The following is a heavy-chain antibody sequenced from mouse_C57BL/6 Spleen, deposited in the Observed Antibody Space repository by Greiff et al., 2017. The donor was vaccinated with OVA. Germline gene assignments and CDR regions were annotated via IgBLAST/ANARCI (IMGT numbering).Heavy chain of an antibody. CDR1: GFTFSDYG. D-gene: IGHD1-1*01. CDR2: ISSGSSTI. CDR3: ARNYGSSYGDAMDY. J-gene: IGHJ4*01. V-gene: IGHV5-17*01. Sequence: EVKLQESGGGLVKPGGSLKLSCAASGFTFSDYGMHWVRQAPEKGLEWVAYISSGSSTIYYADTVKGRFTISRDNAKNTLFLQMTSLRSEDTAMYYCARNYGSSYGDAMDYWGQGTSVTVSS.